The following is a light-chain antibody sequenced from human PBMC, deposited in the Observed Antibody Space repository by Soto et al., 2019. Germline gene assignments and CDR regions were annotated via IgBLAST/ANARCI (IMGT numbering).Light chain of an antibody. V-gene: IGLV4-69*01. Sequence: QLVLTQSPSASASLGASVKLTCTLSSGHSSYAIAWHQQQPEKGPRYLMKLNSDGSHSKGDGIPDRFSGSSSGAERYLTISRLQSEDVADYYCQTWGTGIHWVFGGGTKLTVL. CDR2: LNSDGSH. CDR3: QTWGTGIHWV. CDR1: SGHSSYA. J-gene: IGLJ3*02.